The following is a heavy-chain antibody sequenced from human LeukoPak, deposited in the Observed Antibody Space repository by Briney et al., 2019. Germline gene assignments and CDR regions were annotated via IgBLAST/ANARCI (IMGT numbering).Heavy chain of an antibody. CDR3: ARGRLYYDILTDYSYYYGMDV. CDR2: VSSSSSYI. Sequence: KPGGSLRLSCAASEFTFSTYSMNWVRQAPGKGLEWVSSVSSSSSYIYYADSVKGRFTISRDNAKNSLYLQMNSLRAEDTAVYYCARGRLYYDILTDYSYYYGMDVWGKGTTVTVSS. V-gene: IGHV3-21*01. CDR1: EFTFSTYS. D-gene: IGHD3-9*01. J-gene: IGHJ6*04.